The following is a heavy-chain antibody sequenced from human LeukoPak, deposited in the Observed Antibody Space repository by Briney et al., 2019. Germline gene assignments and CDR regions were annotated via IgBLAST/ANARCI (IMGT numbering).Heavy chain of an antibody. J-gene: IGHJ4*02. CDR3: ARGYSYGAPLRY. D-gene: IGHD5-18*01. CDR2: IYYSGSI. Sequence: SETLSLTCTVSGGSISSYYWSWIRQPPGKGLEWIGYIYYSGSINYNPSLKSRVTISVDTSKNQFSLKLSSVTAADTAVYYCARGYSYGAPLRYWGQGTLVTVSS. CDR1: GGSISSYY. V-gene: IGHV4-59*01.